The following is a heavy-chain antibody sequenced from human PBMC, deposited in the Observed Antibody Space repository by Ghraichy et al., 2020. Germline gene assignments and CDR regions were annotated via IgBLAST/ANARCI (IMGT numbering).Heavy chain of an antibody. J-gene: IGHJ5*02. CDR1: GGSISSGGYY. CDR3: ARGQIVVVTDGGHWCDP. V-gene: IGHV4-31*03. CDR2: IYYSGST. D-gene: IGHD2-21*02. Sequence: SETLSLTCTVSGGSISSGGYYWSWIRQHPGKGLEWIGYIYYSGSTYYNPSLKSRVTISVDTSKNQFSLKLSSVTAADTALYYCARGQIVVVTDGGHWCDPWGQGTLVTVSS.